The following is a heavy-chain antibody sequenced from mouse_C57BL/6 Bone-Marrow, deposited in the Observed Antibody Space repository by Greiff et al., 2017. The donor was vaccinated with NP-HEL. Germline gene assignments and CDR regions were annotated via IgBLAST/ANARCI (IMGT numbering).Heavy chain of an antibody. D-gene: IGHD2-2*01. CDR3: AIYGYAWFAY. CDR1: GYTFTSYW. CDR2: IDPSDSYT. Sequence: QVQLQQPGAELVRPGTSVKLSCKASGYTFTSYWMHWVKQRPGQGLEWIGVIDPSDSYTNYNQKFKGKATLTVDPSSSTAYMQLSSLTSEDSAVYDCAIYGYAWFAYWGQGTLVTVSA. J-gene: IGHJ3*01. V-gene: IGHV1-59*01.